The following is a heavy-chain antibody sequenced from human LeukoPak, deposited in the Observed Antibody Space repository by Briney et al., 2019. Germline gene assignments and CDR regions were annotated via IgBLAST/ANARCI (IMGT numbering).Heavy chain of an antibody. Sequence: ASVKVSCKASGYTFTSYGISWVRQAPGQGLEWMGWISAYNGNTNYAQKLQGRVTMTTDTSTSTAYMELRSLRSDDAAVYYCARGSTILYYYDSSGYQHHAFDIWGQGTMVTVSS. J-gene: IGHJ3*02. CDR1: GYTFTSYG. CDR3: ARGSTILYYYDSSGYQHHAFDI. D-gene: IGHD3-22*01. V-gene: IGHV1-18*01. CDR2: ISAYNGNT.